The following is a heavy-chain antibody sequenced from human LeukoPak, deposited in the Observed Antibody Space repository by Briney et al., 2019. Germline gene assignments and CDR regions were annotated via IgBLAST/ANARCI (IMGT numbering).Heavy chain of an antibody. V-gene: IGHV3-21*01. J-gene: IGHJ3*02. Sequence: GGSLRLSCAASGFTFSSYSMNWVRQAPGKGLERVSSISSSSSYIYYADSVKGRFTISRDNAKNSLYLQMNSLRAEDTAVYYCARDRSPSDTAMDAFDIWGQGTMVTVSS. CDR1: GFTFSSYS. D-gene: IGHD5-18*01. CDR3: ARDRSPSDTAMDAFDI. CDR2: ISSSSSYI.